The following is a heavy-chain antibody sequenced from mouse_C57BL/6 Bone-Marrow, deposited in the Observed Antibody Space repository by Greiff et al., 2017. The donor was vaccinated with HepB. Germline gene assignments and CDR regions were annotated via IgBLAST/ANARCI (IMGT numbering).Heavy chain of an antibody. D-gene: IGHD1-1*01. CDR2: INPSTGGT. CDR3: ARSPYYYGSSYVGYFDY. V-gene: IGHV1-42*01. CDR1: GYSFTGYY. J-gene: IGHJ2*01. Sequence: VQLQQSGPELVKPGASVKISCKASGYSFTGYYMNWVKQSPEKSLEWIGEINPSTGGTTYNQKFKAKATLTVDKSSSTAYMQLKSLTSEDSAVYYCARSPYYYGSSYVGYFDYWGQGTALTVSS.